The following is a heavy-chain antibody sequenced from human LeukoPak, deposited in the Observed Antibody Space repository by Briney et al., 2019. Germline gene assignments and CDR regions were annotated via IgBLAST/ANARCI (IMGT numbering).Heavy chain of an antibody. D-gene: IGHD3-22*01. V-gene: IGHV4-39*07. Sequence: SETLSLTCTVSGGSISSSSYYWGWIRQPPGKGLEWIGSIYYSGSTYYNPSLKSRVTISVDTSKNQFSLKLSSVTAADTAVYYCAREGMDSSGYYYGFDYWGQVPWSPSPQ. J-gene: IGHJ4*01. CDR3: AREGMDSSGYYYGFDY. CDR1: GGSISSSSYY. CDR2: IYYSGST.